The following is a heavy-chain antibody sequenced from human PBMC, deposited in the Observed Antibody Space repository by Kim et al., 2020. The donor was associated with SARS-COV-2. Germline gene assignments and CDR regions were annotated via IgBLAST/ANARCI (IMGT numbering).Heavy chain of an antibody. CDR1: GGSISSYY. CDR2: IVYSGST. Sequence: SETLSLTCTASGGSISSYYWSWIRQPPGKGLEWIGFIVYSGSTNDNPSLKSRVSISVDTSKHQFSLKLSSVTAADTAVYYCARLISTSGGYFDYWGQGTLVTVSS. CDR3: ARLISTSGGYFDY. D-gene: IGHD3-22*01. V-gene: IGHV4-59*08. J-gene: IGHJ4*02.